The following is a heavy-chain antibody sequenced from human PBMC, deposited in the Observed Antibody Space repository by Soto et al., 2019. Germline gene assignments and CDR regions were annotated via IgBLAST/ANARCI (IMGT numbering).Heavy chain of an antibody. V-gene: IGHV4-39*01. J-gene: IGHJ4*02. CDR3: ARQDILTGYCDY. Sequence: SETLSLTCTVSGGSTSSSSYYWGWIRQPPGKGLEWIGSIYYSGSTYYNPSLKSRVTISVDTSKNQFSLKLSSVTAADTAVYYCARQDILTGYCDYWGQGTLVTVS. CDR2: IYYSGST. D-gene: IGHD3-9*01. CDR1: GGSTSSSSYY.